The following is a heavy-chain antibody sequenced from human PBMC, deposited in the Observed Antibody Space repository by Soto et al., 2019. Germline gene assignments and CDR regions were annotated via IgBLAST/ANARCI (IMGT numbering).Heavy chain of an antibody. CDR3: TRAVRLYGSGSYFEYYYYGMDV. D-gene: IGHD3-10*01. J-gene: IGHJ6*02. CDR2: IRSKAYGGTT. Sequence: GGSLRLSCTASGFTFGDYAMSWFRQAPGKGLEWVGFIRSKAYGGTTEYAASVKGRFTISRDDSKSIAYLQMNSLKTEDTAVYYCTRAVRLYGSGSYFEYYYYGMDVWGQGTTVTVSS. CDR1: GFTFGDYA. V-gene: IGHV3-49*03.